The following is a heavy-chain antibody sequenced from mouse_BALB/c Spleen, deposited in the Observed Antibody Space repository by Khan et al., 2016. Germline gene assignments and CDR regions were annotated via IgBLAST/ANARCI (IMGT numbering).Heavy chain of an antibody. Sequence: QVTLKESGPGLLQPSQTLSLTCSFSGFSLSTSGMGVSWIRQPSGKGLEWLVHTYWDDDKRYNPSLKSRPIITKDTSSNQVCLKITSVDTADTATYYCAANDSFAYWGQGTLVTVSA. CDR2: TYWDDDK. CDR1: GFSLSTSGMG. CDR3: AANDSFAY. J-gene: IGHJ3*01. V-gene: IGHV8-12*01. D-gene: IGHD2-13*01.